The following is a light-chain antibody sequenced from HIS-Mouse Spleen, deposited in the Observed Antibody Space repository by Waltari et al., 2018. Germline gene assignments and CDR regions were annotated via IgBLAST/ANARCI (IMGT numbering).Light chain of an antibody. CDR2: EDS. J-gene: IGLJ2*01. Sequence: SYELTQPPSVSVSPGQTARITCSGDALPKNYRYWYQQKSGQAPVLVIYEDSKRPSGIPERFSGSSSGTMATLTISGAQVEDEADYYCYSTDSSGNHRVFGGGTKLTVL. CDR3: YSTDSSGNHRV. CDR1: ALPKNY. V-gene: IGLV3-10*01.